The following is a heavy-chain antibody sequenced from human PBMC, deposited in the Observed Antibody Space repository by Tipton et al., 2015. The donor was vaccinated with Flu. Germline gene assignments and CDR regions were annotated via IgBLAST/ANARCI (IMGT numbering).Heavy chain of an antibody. V-gene: IGHV4-59*01. Sequence: TLSLTCTVSSVSITHYYWSWIRQPPGKGLEWLGYIHFSGSTNYNPSLKSRVTISVDTSNNQFSLQLSSVTAADTAVYYCARDVAAVPAAIRDWGQGTLVTVSS. CDR1: SVSITHYY. CDR3: ARDVAAVPAAIRD. CDR2: IHFSGST. J-gene: IGHJ4*02. D-gene: IGHD6-13*01.